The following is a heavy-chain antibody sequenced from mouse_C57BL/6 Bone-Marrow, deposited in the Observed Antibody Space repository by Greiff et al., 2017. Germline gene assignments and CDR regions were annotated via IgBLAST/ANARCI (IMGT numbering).Heavy chain of an antibody. CDR3: ARHDLTTVVADY. CDR1: GFTFSSYG. Sequence: EVMLVESGGDLVKPGGSLKLSCAASGFTFSSYGMSWVRQTPDKRLEWVATIRSGGSYPYYPDSVKGRFTIARDNAKNTLYLQMSSLKSEDTAMYYCARHDLTTVVADYWGQGTTLTVSS. J-gene: IGHJ2*01. V-gene: IGHV5-6*01. CDR2: IRSGGSYP. D-gene: IGHD1-1*01.